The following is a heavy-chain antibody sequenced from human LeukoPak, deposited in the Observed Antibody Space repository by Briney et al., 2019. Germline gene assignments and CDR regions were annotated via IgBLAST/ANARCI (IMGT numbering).Heavy chain of an antibody. CDR1: GFTFSSYA. D-gene: IGHD4-17*01. V-gene: IGHV3-30*04. J-gene: IGHJ5*02. CDR3: ARAVCITDYGDCGHNWFDP. CDR2: ISYDGSNK. Sequence: PGGSLRLSCAASGFTFSSYAMHWVRQAPGKGLEWVAVISYDGSNKYYADSVKGRFTISRDNSKNTLYLQMNSLRAEDTAVYYCARAVCITDYGDCGHNWFDPWGQGTLVTVSS.